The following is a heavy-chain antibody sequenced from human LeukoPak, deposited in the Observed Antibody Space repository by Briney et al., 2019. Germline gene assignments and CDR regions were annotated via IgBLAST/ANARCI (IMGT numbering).Heavy chain of an antibody. D-gene: IGHD3-9*01. CDR3: ARATVYDILTGYYLGAFDI. CDR1: GYTFTSYD. J-gene: IGHJ3*02. Sequence: ASVKVSCKASGYTFTSYDINWVRQATGQGLEWMGWMNPNSGNTGYAQEFQGRVTMTRNISISTAYMELSSLRSEDTAVYYCARATVYDILTGYYLGAFDIWGQGTMVTVSS. V-gene: IGHV1-8*01. CDR2: MNPNSGNT.